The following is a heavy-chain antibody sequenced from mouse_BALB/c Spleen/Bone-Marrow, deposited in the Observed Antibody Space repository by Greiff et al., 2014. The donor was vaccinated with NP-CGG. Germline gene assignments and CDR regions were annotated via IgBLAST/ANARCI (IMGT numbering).Heavy chain of an antibody. CDR3: AAYYYGSSQFAY. D-gene: IGHD1-1*01. J-gene: IGHJ3*01. Sequence: EVMLVESGAELVKPGASVKLSCTASGFNIKDTYMRWVKQRPEQGLEWIGRIDPANGNTKYDPKFRGKATITADTSSNTAYLQLSSLTSEDTAVYSCAAYYYGSSQFAYWGQGTLVTVSA. V-gene: IGHV14-3*02. CDR1: GFNIKDTY. CDR2: IDPANGNT.